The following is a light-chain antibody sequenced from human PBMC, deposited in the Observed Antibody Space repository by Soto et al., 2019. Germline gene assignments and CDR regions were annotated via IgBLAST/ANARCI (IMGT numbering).Light chain of an antibody. V-gene: IGLV2-14*01. CDR2: EVS. J-gene: IGLJ3*02. CDR3: SSYTSSKTWV. CDR1: SSDVGGYNY. Sequence: QSALTQPASVSGSPGQSITISCTGTSSDVGGYNYVSWYQQHPGRAPKLMIYEVSDRPSGVSNRFSGSKSGNTASLTISGLHAEDEADYYCSSYTSSKTWVFGGGTKLTVL.